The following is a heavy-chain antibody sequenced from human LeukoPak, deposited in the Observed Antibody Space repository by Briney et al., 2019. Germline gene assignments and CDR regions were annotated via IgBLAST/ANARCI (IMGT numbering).Heavy chain of an antibody. CDR2: IYYSGST. Sequence: SETLSLTCTVSGGSISSSSYYWGWIRQPPGKGLEWIGSIYYSGSTYYNPSLKSRVTISVDTSKNQFSLKPSSVTAADTAVYYCARDSPSEAVPYDYWGQGTLVTVSS. CDR1: GGSISSSSYY. V-gene: IGHV4-39*07. CDR3: ARDSPSEAVPYDY. J-gene: IGHJ4*02. D-gene: IGHD6-19*01.